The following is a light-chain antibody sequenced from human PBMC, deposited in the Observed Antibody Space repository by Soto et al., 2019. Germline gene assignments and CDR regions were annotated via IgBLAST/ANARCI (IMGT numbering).Light chain of an antibody. J-gene: IGKJ1*01. CDR3: QQYNNWPRT. CDR2: GES. V-gene: IGKV3-15*01. CDR1: QSVSSSY. Sequence: EIVLTQSPGTLSLSPGQRATLSCRASQSVSSSYLAWYQQKPGQAPRILIYGESTRATGIPARLSGSGSGTEFTLTISRLQSEDFAVYYCQQYNNWPRTCGQGTKVDIK.